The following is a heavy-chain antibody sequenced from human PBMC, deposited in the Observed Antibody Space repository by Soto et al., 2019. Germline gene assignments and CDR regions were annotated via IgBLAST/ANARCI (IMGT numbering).Heavy chain of an antibody. CDR1: GGSISSVGYY. Sequence: QVQLQESGPGQVKHSQTLYLTCTVSGGSISSVGYYWSWIRQHPGKGLEWIGYIYYSGSTYYNPSLKSRVTISVDTSKNQFSLKLSSVTAADTAVYYCAREVGGQQLVPWGQGTMVTVSS. J-gene: IGHJ3*01. V-gene: IGHV4-31*03. CDR3: AREVGGQQLVP. CDR2: IYYSGST. D-gene: IGHD6-13*01.